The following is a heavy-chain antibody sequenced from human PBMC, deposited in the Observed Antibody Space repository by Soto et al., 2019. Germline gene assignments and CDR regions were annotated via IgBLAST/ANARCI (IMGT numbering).Heavy chain of an antibody. V-gene: IGHV3-7*05. J-gene: IGHJ4*02. CDR3: ASPQQWLGQRGDFDY. CDR2: IRQDGSDK. CDR1: GFTFSSYW. D-gene: IGHD6-19*01. Sequence: EVQLVESGGGLVQPGGSLRLSCAASGFTFSSYWMSWVRQAPGKWLEWVANIRQDGSDKYYVDSVKGRFTISRDNSKNSLYLQMNSLRVEDTAVYYCASPQQWLGQRGDFDYWGQGTLVTVSS.